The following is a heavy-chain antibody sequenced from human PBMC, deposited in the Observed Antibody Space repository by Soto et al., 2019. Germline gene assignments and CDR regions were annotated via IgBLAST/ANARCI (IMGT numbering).Heavy chain of an antibody. CDR2: INHTGST. J-gene: IGHJ5*02. D-gene: IGHD2-2*01. CDR3: ARGNFLYCSSTSCYGGEYNWFDP. V-gene: IGHV4-34*01. Sequence: SETLSLTCAVYGGSFSGYYWCWIRQPPGKGLEWIGEINHTGSTNYNPSLKSRVTISVGTSKNQFSLKLSSVTAADTAVYYCARGNFLYCSSTSCYGGEYNWFDPWGQGTLVTVS. CDR1: GGSFSGYY.